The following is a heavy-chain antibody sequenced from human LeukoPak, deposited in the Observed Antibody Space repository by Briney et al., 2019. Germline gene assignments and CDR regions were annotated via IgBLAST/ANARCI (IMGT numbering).Heavy chain of an antibody. CDR1: GFTFSNAW. CDR2: IKSKTDGGTT. V-gene: IGHV3-15*01. J-gene: IGHJ4*02. CDR3: TTAREKWELASFDY. D-gene: IGHD1-26*01. Sequence: PGGSLRLSCAASGFTFSNAWMSWVRQAPGKGLEWVGRIKSKTDGGTTDYAAPVKGRFTISRDDSKNTLYLQMNSLKTEDTAVYYCTTAREKWELASFDYWGQGTLVTVSS.